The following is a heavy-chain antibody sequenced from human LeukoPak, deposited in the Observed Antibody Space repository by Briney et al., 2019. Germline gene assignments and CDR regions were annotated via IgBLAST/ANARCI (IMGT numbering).Heavy chain of an antibody. CDR2: IYYTGST. V-gene: IGHV4-59*01. J-gene: IGHJ4*02. D-gene: IGHD1-26*01. CDR1: RDSISNYY. Sequence: SETLSLTCSVSRDSISNYYWSWIRQSPGRGLEWIGYIYYTGSTNYNPSLKSRVTMSVDTSKNQFSLKLTSVTAADTAVYYCARGTQVRRSGIDYWGQGTLVTVSS. CDR3: ARGTQVRRSGIDY.